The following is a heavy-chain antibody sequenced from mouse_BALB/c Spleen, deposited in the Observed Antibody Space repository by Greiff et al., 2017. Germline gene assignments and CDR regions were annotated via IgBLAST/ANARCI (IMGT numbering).Heavy chain of an antibody. V-gene: IGHV1-54*01. Sequence: VQLQQSGAELVRPGTSVKVSCKASGYAFTNYLIEWVKQRPGQGLEWIGVINPGSGGTNYNEKFKGKATLTADKSSSTAYMQLSSLTSDDSAVYFCARLLLRYYAMDYWGQGTSVTVSS. CDR3: ARLLLRYYAMDY. J-gene: IGHJ4*01. D-gene: IGHD2-12*01. CDR1: GYAFTNYL. CDR2: INPGSGGT.